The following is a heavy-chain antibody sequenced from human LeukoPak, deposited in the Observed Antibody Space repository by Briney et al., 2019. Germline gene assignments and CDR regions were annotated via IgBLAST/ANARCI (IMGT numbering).Heavy chain of an antibody. J-gene: IGHJ4*02. CDR2: ISSSSSYI. V-gene: IGHV3-21*01. CDR1: GFTFSSYS. D-gene: IGHD3-22*01. CDR3: ARDQAEEYYDSSGFDY. Sequence: PGGSLRLSCAASGFTFSSYSMNWVRQAPGKGLEWVSSISSSSSYIYYADSVKGRFTISRDNAKNSLYLQMNSLRAGDTAVYYCARDQAEEYYDSSGFDYWGQGTLVTVSS.